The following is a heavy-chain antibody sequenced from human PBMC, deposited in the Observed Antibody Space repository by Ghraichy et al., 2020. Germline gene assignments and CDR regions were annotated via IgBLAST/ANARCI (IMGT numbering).Heavy chain of an antibody. Sequence: SETLSLTCTVSGASVSSNSYHWGWIRQAPGKGLEWIGSLYDSETTYFNPSLKSRVSISADTSENQYSLKMTSVTAADTAVYYCARLRGYGMDVWGQGTTVTVSS. V-gene: IGHV4-39*01. D-gene: IGHD3-10*01. CDR2: LYDSETT. J-gene: IGHJ6*02. CDR1: GASVSSNSYH. CDR3: ARLRGYGMDV.